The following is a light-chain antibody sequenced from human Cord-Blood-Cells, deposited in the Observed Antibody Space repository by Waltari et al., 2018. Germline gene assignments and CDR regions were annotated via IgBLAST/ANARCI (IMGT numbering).Light chain of an antibody. CDR3: SSYTSSSTVV. J-gene: IGLJ2*01. Sequence: QSALTQPASVSGSPGQSITISCTGTSSDVGSYNLVSWYQPHPGKAPKLMIYEGSKRPSGVSNRVSGSKSGNTASLTISGRQAEDEADYYCSSYTSSSTVVFGGGTKLTVL. CDR1: SSDVGSYNL. V-gene: IGLV2-14*02. CDR2: EGS.